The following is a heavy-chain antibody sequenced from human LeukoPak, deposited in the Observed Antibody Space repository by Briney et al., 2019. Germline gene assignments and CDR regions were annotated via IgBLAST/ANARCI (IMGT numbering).Heavy chain of an antibody. D-gene: IGHD4-23*01. CDR2: TNPDGSRT. J-gene: IGHJ4*02. CDR1: GFTFSTYW. Sequence: GGSLRLSCAASGFTFSTYWVHWVRQAPGKGLVWVSRTNPDGSRTDYADSVKGRFTISRDNAKNTLYLQMNSLRAEDTAVYFCARDPRGNRDYWGQGTLVTVSS. V-gene: IGHV3-74*01. CDR3: ARDPRGNRDY.